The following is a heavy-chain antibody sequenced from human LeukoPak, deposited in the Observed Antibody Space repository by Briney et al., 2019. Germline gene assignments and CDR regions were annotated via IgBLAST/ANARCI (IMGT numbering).Heavy chain of an antibody. CDR3: ARSPLSFGELSFDY. J-gene: IGHJ4*02. V-gene: IGHV3-7*03. Sequence: GGSLRLSCAASGFTFSSYWMSWVRQAPGKGLEWVANTKQDGSEKYYVDSVKGRFTISRDNAKNSLYLQVNSLRAEDTAVYYCARSPLSFGELSFDYWGQGTLVTVSS. CDR1: GFTFSSYW. D-gene: IGHD3-10*01. CDR2: TKQDGSEK.